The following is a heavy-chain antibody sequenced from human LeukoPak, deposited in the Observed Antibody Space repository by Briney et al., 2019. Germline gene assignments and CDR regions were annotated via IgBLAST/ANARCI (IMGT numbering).Heavy chain of an antibody. CDR3: ARWAGYSSTWYGLFDY. V-gene: IGHV3-66*01. CDR2: IYSGGST. CDR1: GFTVRTTY. Sequence: GGSLRLSCAASGFTVRTTYMSWVRKAPGKGLEWSSVIYSGGSTYYAESVKGRFTISRDNSKNTLYLQMNSLRAEDTAVYYCARWAGYSSTWYGLFDYWGQGTLVTVSS. J-gene: IGHJ4*02. D-gene: IGHD6-13*01.